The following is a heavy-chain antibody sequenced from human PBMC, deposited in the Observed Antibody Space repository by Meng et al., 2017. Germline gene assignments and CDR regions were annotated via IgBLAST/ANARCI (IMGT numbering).Heavy chain of an antibody. CDR1: GFTFRSYV. CDR2: ISYDGSNK. CDR3: ARASGGSGSYWRHPFDY. V-gene: IGHV3-30*01. Sequence: VKMWGSGGAQVKPGRSLSLSGAVSGFTFRSYVMHGVRQAPGKGLEWVAVISYDGSNKYYADSVKGRFTISRDNSKNTLYLQMNSLRAEDTAVYYCARASGGSGSYWRHPFDYWGQGTLVTVSS. J-gene: IGHJ4*02. D-gene: IGHD3-10*01.